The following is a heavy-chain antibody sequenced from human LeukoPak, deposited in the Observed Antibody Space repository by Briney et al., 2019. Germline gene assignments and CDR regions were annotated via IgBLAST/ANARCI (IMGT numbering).Heavy chain of an antibody. CDR3: ASLGFGDLLFDY. Sequence: KPSETLSLTCTVSGGSISSYYWSWIRQPPGKGLEWIGYIYYSGSTNYNPSLKSRVTISVDTSKNQFSLKLSSVTAADTAVYYCASLGFGDLLFDYWGQGTLVTVSP. D-gene: IGHD3-10*01. V-gene: IGHV4-59*08. CDR2: IYYSGST. J-gene: IGHJ4*02. CDR1: GGSISSYY.